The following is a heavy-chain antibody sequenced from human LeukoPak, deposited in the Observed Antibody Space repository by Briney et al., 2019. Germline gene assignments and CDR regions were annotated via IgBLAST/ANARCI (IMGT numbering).Heavy chain of an antibody. D-gene: IGHD3-16*02. J-gene: IGHJ4*02. CDR3: AKALEFDY. V-gene: IGHV3-30*18. CDR1: GFTFSSYG. Sequence: GGSLRLCCAASGFTFSSYGMHWVRQAPGKGLEWVAVISYDGSNKYYADSVKGRFTISRDNSKNTLYLQMNSLRAEDTAVYYCAKALEFDYWGQGTLVTVSS. CDR2: ISYDGSNK.